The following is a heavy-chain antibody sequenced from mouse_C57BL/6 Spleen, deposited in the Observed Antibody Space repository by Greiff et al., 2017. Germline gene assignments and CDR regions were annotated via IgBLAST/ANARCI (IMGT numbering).Heavy chain of an antibody. CDR2: ISYDGSN. Sequence: EVKLLESGPGLVKPSQSLSLTCSVTGYSITSGYYWNWIRQFPGNKLEWMGYISYDGSNKYNPSLKNRISITRDTSKNQFFLKLNSVTTEDTATYYCARPGLGPYWYFDVWGTGTTVTVSS. V-gene: IGHV3-6*01. D-gene: IGHD3-3*01. J-gene: IGHJ1*03. CDR1: GYSITSGYY. CDR3: ARPGLGPYWYFDV.